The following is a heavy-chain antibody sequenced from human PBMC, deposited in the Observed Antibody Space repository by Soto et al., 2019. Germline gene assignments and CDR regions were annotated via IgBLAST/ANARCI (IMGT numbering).Heavy chain of an antibody. V-gene: IGHV1-69*13. CDR2: SIPIFGSA. D-gene: IGHD2-21*01. CDR1: GGTFRNFV. J-gene: IGHJ4*02. CDR3: ARAPILVGETTYENYFDY. Sequence: ASVKVSCKASGGTFRNFVSSWVRQAPGQGLEWMGGSIPIFGSANYAQQCQGRVTLIADESTGTTYMELTSLRSEDTAVYYCARAPILVGETTYENYFDYWGQGTLVTGPS.